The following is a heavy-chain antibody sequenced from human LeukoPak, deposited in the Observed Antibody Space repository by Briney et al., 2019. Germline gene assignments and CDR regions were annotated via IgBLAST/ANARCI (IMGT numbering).Heavy chain of an antibody. CDR3: ARWVGVDYSGGSCEGYYYYYGMDV. CDR1: GYTFTSYD. CDR2: MNPNSGNT. D-gene: IGHD2-15*01. J-gene: IGHJ6*02. V-gene: IGHV1-8*01. Sequence: GASVKVSCKASGYTFTSYDINWVRQATGQGLEWMGWMNPNSGNTGYAQKFQGRVTMTRNTSISTAYMELSSLRSEDTAVYYCARWVGVDYSGGSCEGYYYYYGMDVWGQGTTVTVSS.